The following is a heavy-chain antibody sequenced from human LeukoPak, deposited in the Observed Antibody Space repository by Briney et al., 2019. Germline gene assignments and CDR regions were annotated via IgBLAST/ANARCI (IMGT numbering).Heavy chain of an antibody. CDR3: ARVERSLAWFDP. J-gene: IGHJ5*02. CDR1: GDSISGNDYY. CDR2: IYYSGTT. V-gene: IGHV4-31*03. Sequence: PSETLSLTCTVSGDSISGNDYYWSWIRQHPGKGLEWVGYIYYSGTTYYNPSLRSRVTIALDTSQNQFSLKLSSVTAADTAVYYCARVERSLAWFDPWGQGALVTVSS. D-gene: IGHD1-1*01.